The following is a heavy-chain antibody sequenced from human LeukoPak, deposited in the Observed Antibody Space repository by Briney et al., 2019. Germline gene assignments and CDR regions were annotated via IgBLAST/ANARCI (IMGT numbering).Heavy chain of an antibody. CDR1: GGSVSSSFYY. D-gene: IGHD1-26*01. V-gene: IGHV4-39*01. J-gene: IGHJ4*02. CDR3: ANAASYSVDY. Sequence: SETLSLACTVSGGSVSSSFYYWGWIRQPPGKGLEWIGSMYFSGSTHYNPSLKSRVTISVDTSKNQFSLKLTSVTAADTAVYYCANAASYSVDYWGQGTLVTVSS. CDR2: MYFSGST.